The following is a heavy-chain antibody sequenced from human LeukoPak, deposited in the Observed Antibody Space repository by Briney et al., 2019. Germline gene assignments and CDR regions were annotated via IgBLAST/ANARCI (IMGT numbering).Heavy chain of an antibody. V-gene: IGHV3-23*01. J-gene: IGHJ1*01. CDR2: IRGSGGST. CDR1: GFTFSNYA. CDR3: AKVEMVITTRYFQH. D-gene: IGHD3-22*01. Sequence: GASLILSYAAGGFTFSNYAMCWVRQPPGRGLEWVSAIRGSGGSTYYADSVNGRFTICSDNSQNTQYLQMNSLRAEDTAVYYCAKVEMVITTRYFQHWGQGTLVTV.